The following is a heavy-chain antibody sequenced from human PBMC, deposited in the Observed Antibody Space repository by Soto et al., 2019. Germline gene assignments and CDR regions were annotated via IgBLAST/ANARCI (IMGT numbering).Heavy chain of an antibody. J-gene: IGHJ6*02. CDR1: GFTFSTYC. CDR2: ITSSSSYI. Sequence: LSCAASGFTFSTYCMNTFRKAPGPWLEWLCSITSSSSYIYYADSVKGRFTISRDNAKNSLYLQMNSLRAEDTAVYYCASEQWAGGMDVWGQGT. CDR3: ASEQWAGGMDV. V-gene: IGHV3-21*01. D-gene: IGHD6-19*01.